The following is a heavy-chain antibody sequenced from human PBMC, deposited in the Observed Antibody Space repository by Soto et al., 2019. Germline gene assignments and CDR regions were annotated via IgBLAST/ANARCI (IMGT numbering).Heavy chain of an antibody. V-gene: IGHV3-30-3*01. D-gene: IGHD2-2*01. CDR2: ISFDGNNI. Sequence: GGSQILSFASSGVNFRFNSMHCGRQTPGKGLEWAAVISFDGNNIYYADSVRGRFTISRDSSSSMLYLQMNNLKPEDSAIYYCARVGCSSIWCVTQFDTWGQGTLVTVSS. CDR3: ARVGCSSIWCVTQFDT. CDR1: GVNFRFNS. J-gene: IGHJ4*02.